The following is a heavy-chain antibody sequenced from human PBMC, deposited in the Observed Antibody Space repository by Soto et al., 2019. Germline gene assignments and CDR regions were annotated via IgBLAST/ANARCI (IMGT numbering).Heavy chain of an antibody. J-gene: IGHJ4*02. CDR3: ARKPETGTTVPFDY. Sequence: PGGSLRLSCAASGFSFSNYGMHWVRQAPGKGLEWVAIIASDGRTKNYADSVKGRFTISRDNSKNTLFLQLSSLSPEDTAVYYCARKPETGTTVPFDYWGQGTLVTVSS. D-gene: IGHD1-1*01. V-gene: IGHV3-30*03. CDR1: GFSFSNYG. CDR2: IASDGRTK.